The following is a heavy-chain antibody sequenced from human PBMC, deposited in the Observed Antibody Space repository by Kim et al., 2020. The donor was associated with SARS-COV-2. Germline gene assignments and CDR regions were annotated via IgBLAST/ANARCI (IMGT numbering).Heavy chain of an antibody. CDR1: GFTFSSYG. CDR2: IWYDGSNK. CDR3: ARDFPVASGSCEGFDY. V-gene: IGHV3-33*01. J-gene: IGHJ4*01. D-gene: IGHD1-26*01. Sequence: GGSLRLSCAASGFTFSSYGMHWVRQAPGKGLEWVAVIWYDGSNKYHADSVKGRFTISRDNSKNTLYLQMNSLRAEDTAVYYCARDFPVASGSCEGFDYWG.